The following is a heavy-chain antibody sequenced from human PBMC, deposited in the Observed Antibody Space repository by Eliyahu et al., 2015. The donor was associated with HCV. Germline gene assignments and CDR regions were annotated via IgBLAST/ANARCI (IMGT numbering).Heavy chain of an antibody. D-gene: IGHD2-2*02. CDR2: ISGSSLYK. J-gene: IGHJ6*02. Sequence: EVQLVQSGGGLVKPGGSLXLSCAASGFTFSXYSMGWVRQAPGKGLEWVSSISGSSLYKNYTDSLKGRFTISRDNAKDSLYLQMNSLRAEDTAVYYCARPVVDCRTTRCYSLAYKDYVLDVWGQGTTVTVSS. CDR3: ARPVVDCRTTRCYSLAYKDYVLDV. V-gene: IGHV3-21*01. CDR1: GFTFSXYS.